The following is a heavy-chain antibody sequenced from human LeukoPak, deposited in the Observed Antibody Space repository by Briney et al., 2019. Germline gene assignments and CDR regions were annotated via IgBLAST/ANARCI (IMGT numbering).Heavy chain of an antibody. J-gene: IGHJ4*02. CDR2: IYPGDSDI. D-gene: IGHD2/OR15-2a*01. CDR1: GYTFTTYW. CDR3: ARVMTTLTGFDY. V-gene: IGHV5-51*01. Sequence: GESLKISCKGSGYTFTTYWIGWVRQMPGKGLEWMGIIYPGDSDIRYSPSFQGQVTIPADKSISTAYLQWSSLKASDTAMYYCARVMTTLTGFDYWGQGTLVTVSS.